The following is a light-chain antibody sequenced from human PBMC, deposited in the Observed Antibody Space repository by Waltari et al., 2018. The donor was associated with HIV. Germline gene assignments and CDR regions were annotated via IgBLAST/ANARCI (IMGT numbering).Light chain of an antibody. CDR2: EVT. J-gene: IGLJ1*01. Sequence: QSALTQPASVSGSPGQSITISCTGSSSDIGTYKLVSWYQHHPGKAPKLIIYEVTKRPSGVSHRFSGSKSGNTASRTISGLQAEDEADYYCCSYGSSSYIFGGGSKVTVL. CDR1: SSDIGTYKL. V-gene: IGLV2-23*02. CDR3: CSYGSSSYI.